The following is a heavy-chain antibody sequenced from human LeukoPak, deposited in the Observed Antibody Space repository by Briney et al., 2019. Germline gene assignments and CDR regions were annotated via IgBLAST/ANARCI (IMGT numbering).Heavy chain of an antibody. CDR3: ARCSTTVTTARFSKQGKYYFDY. V-gene: IGHV4-39*01. CDR2: IYYSGST. CDR1: GGSISSSSYY. Sequence: SETLSLTCTVSGGSISSSSYYWGWIRQPPGKGLEWIGSIYYSGSTYYNPSLKSRVTISVDTSKNQFPLKLSSVTAADTAVYYCARCSTTVTTARFSKQGKYYFDYWGQGTLVTVSS. J-gene: IGHJ4*02. D-gene: IGHD4-17*01.